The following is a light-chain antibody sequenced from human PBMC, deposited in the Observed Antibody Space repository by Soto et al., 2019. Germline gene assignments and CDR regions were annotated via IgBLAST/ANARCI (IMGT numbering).Light chain of an antibody. CDR2: GNS. CDR1: SSNIGAGYD. Sequence: QSVLTQPPSVSGAPGQRVTISCTGSSSNIGAGYDVHWYQQLPGTAPNRLIYGNSNRPSGVPDRFSGSKSGTSASLAITGPQAEDEAEYSCPAYDGSLACCVFGGGTKLTVL. CDR3: PAYDGSLACCV. V-gene: IGLV1-40*01. J-gene: IGLJ2*01.